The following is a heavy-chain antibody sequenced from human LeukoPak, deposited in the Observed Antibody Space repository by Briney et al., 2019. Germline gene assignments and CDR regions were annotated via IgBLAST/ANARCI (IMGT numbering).Heavy chain of an antibody. Sequence: ASVKVSCKASGYTFTSYYMHWVRQAPGQGLEWMGIINPSDSSTTYAQKFQGRVTMTRDTSTSTVYMELSSLRSEDTAAYYCATDGRSYDSSAYYYFDYWGQGTLVTVSS. CDR2: INPSDSST. V-gene: IGHV1-46*01. CDR1: GYTFTSYY. J-gene: IGHJ4*02. D-gene: IGHD3-22*01. CDR3: ATDGRSYDSSAYYYFDY.